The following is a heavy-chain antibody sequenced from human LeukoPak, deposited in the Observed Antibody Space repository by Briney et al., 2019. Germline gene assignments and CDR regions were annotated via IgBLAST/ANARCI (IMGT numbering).Heavy chain of an antibody. D-gene: IGHD2-2*02. CDR3: ARATYCSSTSCYKGNAFDI. CDR2: ISSSSSYI. CDR1: GFTFSSYS. V-gene: IGHV3-21*01. J-gene: IGHJ3*02. Sequence: RTGGSLRLSCAASGFTFSSYSMNWVRQAPGKGLEWVSSISSSSSYIYYADSVKGRFTISRDNAKNSLYLQMNSLRAEDTAVYYCARATYCSSTSCYKGNAFDIWGQGTMVTVSS.